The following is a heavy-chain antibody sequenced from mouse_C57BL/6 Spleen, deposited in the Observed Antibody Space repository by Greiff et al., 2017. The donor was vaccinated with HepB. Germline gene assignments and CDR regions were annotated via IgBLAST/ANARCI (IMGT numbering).Heavy chain of an antibody. Sequence: VQLQQSVAELVRPGASVTLSCTASGFNIKNTYMHWVKQRPEQGLEWIGRIDPANGNTTYAPKFPGKANITADPSSNTAYLQLSSLTSEDTAIYYCARRGLSGSNYFDYWGQGTTLTVSS. CDR2: IDPANGNT. V-gene: IGHV14-3*01. CDR3: ARRGLSGSNYFDY. J-gene: IGHJ2*01. CDR1: GFNIKNTY. D-gene: IGHD1-1*01.